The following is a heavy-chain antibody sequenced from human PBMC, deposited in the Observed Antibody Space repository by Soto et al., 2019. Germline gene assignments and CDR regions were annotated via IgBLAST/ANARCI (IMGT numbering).Heavy chain of an antibody. V-gene: IGHV3-7*05. CDR3: ARLMRQWLVLGGERAFDI. Sequence: EVQLVESGGGLVQPGGSLRLSCAASGFTFSSYWMSWVRQAPGKGLEWVANIKQDGSEKYYVDSVKGRFTISRDNAKNSLYLQMNSLRAEDTAVYYCARLMRQWLVLGGERAFDIWGQGTMVTVSS. D-gene: IGHD6-19*01. J-gene: IGHJ3*02. CDR2: IKQDGSEK. CDR1: GFTFSSYW.